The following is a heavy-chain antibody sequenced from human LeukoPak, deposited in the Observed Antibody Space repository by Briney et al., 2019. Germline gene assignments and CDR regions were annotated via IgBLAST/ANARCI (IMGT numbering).Heavy chain of an antibody. CDR3: TTDILDYCDTASCHKGNS. V-gene: IGHV1-24*01. CDR2: FDPEDGEA. CDR1: GYTLSELF. J-gene: IGHJ4*02. Sequence: ASVKVSCKVSGYTLSELFMHWVRQAPGKGLEWMGGFDPEDGEAIYAQDFQGRVTMTKDTSTDTAYMELSGLRSEDTALYYCTTDILDYCDTASCHKGNSWGQGTLVIVSS. D-gene: IGHD2-2*02.